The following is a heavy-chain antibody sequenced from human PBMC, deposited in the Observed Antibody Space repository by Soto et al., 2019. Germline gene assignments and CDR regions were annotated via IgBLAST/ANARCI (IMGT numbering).Heavy chain of an antibody. J-gene: IGHJ4*02. CDR2: INPNSGGT. D-gene: IGHD3-22*01. Sequence: ASVKVSCKASGYTFTGYYMHWVRPAPGQGLEWMGWINPNSGGTNYAQKFQGRVTITRDTSISTAYMELSRLRSDDTAVYYCAPALDYDSSGYLGYWGQGTLVTVSS. V-gene: IGHV1-2*02. CDR1: GYTFTGYY. CDR3: APALDYDSSGYLGY.